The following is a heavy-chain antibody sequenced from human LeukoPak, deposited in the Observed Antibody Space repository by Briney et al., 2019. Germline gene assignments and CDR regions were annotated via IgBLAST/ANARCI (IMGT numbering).Heavy chain of an antibody. V-gene: IGHV4-34*01. Sequence: PSETLSLTCAVYGGSFSGYYWSWLRQPPGKGLEWIVEINHSGSTNYNPSPKSRVTISVDTSKNQFSLKLSSVTAADTAVYYYARGRGRAYYYDVTDYWGQGTLVTVSS. CDR1: GGSFSGYY. J-gene: IGHJ4*02. CDR2: INHSGST. D-gene: IGHD3-22*01. CDR3: ARGRGRAYYYDVTDY.